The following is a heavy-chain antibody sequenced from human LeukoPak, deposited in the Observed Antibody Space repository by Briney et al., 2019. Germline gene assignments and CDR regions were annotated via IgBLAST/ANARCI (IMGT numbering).Heavy chain of an antibody. CDR1: GGSISSGGYS. D-gene: IGHD4-17*01. CDR3: ARAYGDYETYLYFDY. J-gene: IGHJ4*02. CDR2: IYHSGST. V-gene: IGHV4-30-2*01. Sequence: SETLPLTCAVSGGSISSGGYSWSWIRQPPGKGLEWIGYIYHSGSTYYNPSLKSRVTISVDGSKNQFSLKLSSVTAADTAVYYCARAYGDYETYLYFDYWGQGTLVTVSS.